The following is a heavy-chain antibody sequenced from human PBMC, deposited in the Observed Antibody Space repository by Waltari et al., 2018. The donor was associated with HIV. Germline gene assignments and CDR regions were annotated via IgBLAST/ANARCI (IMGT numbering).Heavy chain of an antibody. V-gene: IGHV4-59*01. Sequence: QVQLQESGPGLVKPSETLSLTCTVSGGSISSYYWSWIRQPPGKGLEWIGYIYYSGSTNYNPSRKSRVTISVDTSKNQFALKLSSVTAADTAVYYCARDGIRGGGNYYYGMDVWGQGTTVTVSS. CDR2: IYYSGST. CDR3: ARDGIRGGGNYYYGMDV. D-gene: IGHD3-10*01. J-gene: IGHJ6*02. CDR1: GGSISSYY.